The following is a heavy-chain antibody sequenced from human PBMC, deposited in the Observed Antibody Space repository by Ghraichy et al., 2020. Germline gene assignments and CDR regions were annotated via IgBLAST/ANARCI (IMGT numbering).Heavy chain of an antibody. CDR1: GFTFSSYS. Sequence: GGSLRLSCAASGFTFSSYSMNWVRQAPGKGLEWVSSISSSSYIYYADSVKGRFTISRDNAKNSLYLQMNSLRAEDTAVYYCARDYTPTNYDILTGYYAFDYWGQGTLVTVSS. D-gene: IGHD3-9*01. CDR2: ISSSSYI. CDR3: ARDYTPTNYDILTGYYAFDY. J-gene: IGHJ4*02. V-gene: IGHV3-21*01.